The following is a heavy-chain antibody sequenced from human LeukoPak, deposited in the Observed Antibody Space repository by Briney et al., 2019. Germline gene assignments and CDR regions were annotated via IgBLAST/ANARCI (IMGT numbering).Heavy chain of an antibody. CDR1: GFTFSSYA. J-gene: IGHJ3*01. D-gene: IGHD6-13*01. V-gene: IGHV3-23*01. CDR2: FSATDGSA. CDR3: ARAKIAAAGTGAFDV. Sequence: GGSLRLACAASGFTFSSYAMTWVRQAPGKGLEWVLVFSATDGSAQYAESVEGRFTISRDNSKNTLFLQMNSLGAEDTAVYYCARAKIAAAGTGAFDVWGQGTLVTVSS.